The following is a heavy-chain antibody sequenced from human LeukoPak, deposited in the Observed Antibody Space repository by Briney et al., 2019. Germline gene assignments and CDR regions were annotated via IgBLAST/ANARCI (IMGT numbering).Heavy chain of an antibody. CDR1: GGSISSYY. J-gene: IGHJ3*02. D-gene: IGHD6-6*01. V-gene: IGHV4-59*01. Sequence: PSETLSLTCTVSGGSISSYYWSWIRQPPGKGLEWIGYIYYGGSTNYNPSLKSRVTISVDTSKNQFSLKLSSVTAADTAVYYCARDSRQLVSGAFDIWGQGTMVTVSS. CDR3: ARDSRQLVSGAFDI. CDR2: IYYGGST.